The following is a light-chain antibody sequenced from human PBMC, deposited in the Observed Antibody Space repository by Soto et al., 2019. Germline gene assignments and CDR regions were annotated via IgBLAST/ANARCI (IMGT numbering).Light chain of an antibody. V-gene: IGLV2-14*01. CDR3: SSYTSSSTPPYV. CDR1: SSDVGGYNY. J-gene: IGLJ1*01. CDR2: KVS. Sequence: QSALTQPASVSGSPGQSITISCTGTSSDVGGYNYVSWYQQHPGKAPKLMIYKVSNRPSGVSNRFSGSKSGNTASLTISGLQAEDEADYYCSSYTSSSTPPYVFGTGTKVTVL.